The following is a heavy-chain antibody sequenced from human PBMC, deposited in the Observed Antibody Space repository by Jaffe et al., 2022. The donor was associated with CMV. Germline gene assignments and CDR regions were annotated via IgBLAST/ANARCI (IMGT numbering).Heavy chain of an antibody. Sequence: QLQLQESGPGLVKPSETLSLTCTVSGGSISSSSYYWGWIRQPPGKGLEWIGSIYYSGSTYYNPSLKSRVTISVDTSKNQFSLKLSSVTAADTAVYYCARRAGVCGGDCPRDAFDIWGQGTMVTVSS. D-gene: IGHD2-21*02. CDR1: GGSISSSSYY. CDR2: IYYSGST. CDR3: ARRAGVCGGDCPRDAFDI. V-gene: IGHV4-39*01. J-gene: IGHJ3*02.